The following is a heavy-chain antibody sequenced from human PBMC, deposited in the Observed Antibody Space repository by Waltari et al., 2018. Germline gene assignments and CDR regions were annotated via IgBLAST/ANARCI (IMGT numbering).Heavy chain of an antibody. Sequence: QVQLQESGPGLVKPSGTLSVTCAVSGDSISGTYWWSWVRQPPGKGLEWIGQIHGSGRSNYNPSLESRVTVSIDPSNNHFSLKVTSATAADTAVYYCARDRGRGLYLDSWGQGTLVTVSP. J-gene: IGHJ4*02. V-gene: IGHV4-4*02. CDR3: ARDRGRGLYLDS. CDR1: GDSISGTYW. D-gene: IGHD2-15*01. CDR2: IHGSGRS.